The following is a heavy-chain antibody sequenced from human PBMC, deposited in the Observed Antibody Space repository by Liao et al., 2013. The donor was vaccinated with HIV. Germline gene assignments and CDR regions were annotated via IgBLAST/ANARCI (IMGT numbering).Heavy chain of an antibody. J-gene: IGHJ4*02. V-gene: IGHV4-34*10. CDR1: GGSFSGYY. D-gene: IGHD3-16*01. Sequence: QVQLQESGPGLVKPSETLSLTCAVYGGSFSGYYWSWIRQPPGKGLEWIGEINDSGSTNYNPSLKSRVTISVDTSKNQFSLKLSSVTAADTAVYYCARGLKPDYWGQGTLVTVSS. CDR2: INDSGST. CDR3: ARGLKPDY.